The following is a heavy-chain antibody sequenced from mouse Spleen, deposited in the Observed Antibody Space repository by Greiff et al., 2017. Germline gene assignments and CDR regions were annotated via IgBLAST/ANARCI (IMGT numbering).Heavy chain of an antibody. Sequence: VHLVESGPGLVAPSQSLSITCTVSGFSLSRYSVHWVRQPPGKGLEWLGMIWGGGSTDYNSALKSRLSISNDNSKSQVFLKMNSLQTDDTARYYCARNGNWDPYFDYWGQGTTLTVSS. V-gene: IGHV2-6-4*01. CDR2: IWGGGST. D-gene: IGHD4-1*01. CDR1: GFSLSRYS. CDR3: ARNGNWDPYFDY. J-gene: IGHJ2*01.